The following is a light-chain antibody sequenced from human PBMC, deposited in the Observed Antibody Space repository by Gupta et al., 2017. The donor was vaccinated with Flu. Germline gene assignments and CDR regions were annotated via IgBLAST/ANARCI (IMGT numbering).Light chain of an antibody. CDR1: KLGKKY. CDR2: QDN. CDR3: QAWDRSDTYV. J-gene: IGLJ1*01. Sequence: SGAKLGKKYTSWYQQRPGQSPLMVIYQDNKRPSGIPERFSGSNSGDTATLTISGAQVLDEADYYCQAWDRSDTYVFGSGTKVTVL. V-gene: IGLV3-1*01.